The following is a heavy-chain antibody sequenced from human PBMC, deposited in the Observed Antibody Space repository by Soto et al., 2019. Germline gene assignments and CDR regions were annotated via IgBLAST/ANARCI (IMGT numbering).Heavy chain of an antibody. D-gene: IGHD6-13*01. Sequence: GESLKISCRVSGYTFTNYWIAWVRQMPGKGLEWMGIIYPGDSDTRYSPSFQGQVTIPVDKSINTAYLQWSSLKASDSAMYYCARVWEMATVAACDYWGQGTLVTVSS. CDR1: GYTFTNYW. CDR3: ARVWEMATVAACDY. V-gene: IGHV5-51*01. CDR2: IYPGDSDT. J-gene: IGHJ4*02.